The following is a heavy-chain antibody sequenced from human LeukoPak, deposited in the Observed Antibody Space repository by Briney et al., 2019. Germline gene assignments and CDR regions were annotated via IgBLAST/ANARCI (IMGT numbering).Heavy chain of an antibody. CDR3: AKDSPLGAFDI. V-gene: IGHV3-30*18. CDR1: GFTFSSYG. J-gene: IGHJ3*02. CDR2: ISYDGSNK. Sequence: PGGSLRLSCAASGFTFSSYGMHWVRQAPGKGLEWVAVISYDGSNKYYADSVKGRFTISRDNSKSTLYLQMNSLRAEDTAVYYCAKDSPLGAFDIWGQGTMVTVSS.